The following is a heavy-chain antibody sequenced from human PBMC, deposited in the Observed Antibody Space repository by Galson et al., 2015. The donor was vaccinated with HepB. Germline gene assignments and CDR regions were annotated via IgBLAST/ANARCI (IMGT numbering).Heavy chain of an antibody. D-gene: IGHD2-2*01. J-gene: IGHJ3*02. CDR2: INPNSGGT. CDR3: ARGGSSSTSIPDAFDI. CDR1: GYTFTGYY. V-gene: IGHV1-2*04. Sequence: SVKVSCKASGYTFTGYYMHWVRQAPGQGLEWMGWINPNSGGTNYAQKFQGWVTMTRDTSISTAYMELSRLRSDDTAAYYCARGGSSSTSIPDAFDIWGQGTMVTVSS.